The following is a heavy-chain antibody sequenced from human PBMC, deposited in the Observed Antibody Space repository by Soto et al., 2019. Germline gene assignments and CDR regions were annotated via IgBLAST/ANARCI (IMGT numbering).Heavy chain of an antibody. D-gene: IGHD5-18*01. CDR3: ARERGYSYGYPPLFDY. V-gene: IGHV1-2*02. J-gene: IGHJ4*02. Sequence: ASVKVSCKASGYTFTGYYMHWVRQAPGQGLGWMGWINPNSGGTNYAQKFQGRVTMTRDTSISTAYMELSRLRSDDTAVYYRARERGYSYGYPPLFDYWGQGTLVTVSS. CDR1: GYTFTGYY. CDR2: INPNSGGT.